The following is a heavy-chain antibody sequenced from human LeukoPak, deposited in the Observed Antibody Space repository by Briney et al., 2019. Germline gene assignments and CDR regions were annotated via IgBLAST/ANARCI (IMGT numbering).Heavy chain of an antibody. Sequence: SETLSLTCAVYGGSFSGYYWSWIRQPPGKGLEWIGEINHSGSTNYNPSLKSRVTISVDTSKNQFSLKLSSVTAADTAVYYCARKNLDPYYGMDVWGQGTTVTVSS. CDR2: INHSGST. V-gene: IGHV4-34*01. CDR3: ARKNLDPYYGMDV. J-gene: IGHJ6*02. CDR1: GGSFSGYY.